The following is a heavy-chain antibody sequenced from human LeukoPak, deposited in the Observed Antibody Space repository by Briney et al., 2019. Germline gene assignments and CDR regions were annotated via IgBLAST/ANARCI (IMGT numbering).Heavy chain of an antibody. Sequence: GGSLRLSCAASGFTFSSYSMNWVRQAPGKGLEWVSSISSSSSYIYYADSVKGRFTISRDNAKNSLYLQMNSLRAEDTAVYYCARIAQWELLAPFDYWGQGTPVTVSS. CDR2: ISSSSSYI. V-gene: IGHV3-21*01. J-gene: IGHJ4*02. CDR3: ARIAQWELLAPFDY. D-gene: IGHD1-26*01. CDR1: GFTFSSYS.